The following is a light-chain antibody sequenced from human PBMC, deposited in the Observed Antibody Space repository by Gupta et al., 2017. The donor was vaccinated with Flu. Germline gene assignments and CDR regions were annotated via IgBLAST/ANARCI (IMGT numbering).Light chain of an antibody. CDR3: QHGDYCPMT. CDR2: DAS. CDR1: QNVGRF. J-gene: IGKJ5*01. Sequence: PATLSLSPGGRATRSGRASQNVGRFLVWYQQKPGQAHRLLMSDASTRATGIPARFGGSGSGTEFTLTISSREPEDLAVYCCQHGDYCPMTFGQGTPVEIK. V-gene: IGKV3-11*01.